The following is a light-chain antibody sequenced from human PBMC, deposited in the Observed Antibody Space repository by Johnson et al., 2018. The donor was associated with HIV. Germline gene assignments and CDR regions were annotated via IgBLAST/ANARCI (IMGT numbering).Light chain of an antibody. V-gene: IGLV1-51*02. Sequence: SMLTQPPSVSAAPGQKVPISCSGSSSNIGSTSVSWYQQLPGTAPKLLIYENNKRPSGIPDRFSGSKSGTSATLAITGLQTGDEADYYCGTWHSSLSTGGVFGSGTKVTVL. CDR2: ENN. CDR1: SSNIGSTS. J-gene: IGLJ1*01. CDR3: GTWHSSLSTGGV.